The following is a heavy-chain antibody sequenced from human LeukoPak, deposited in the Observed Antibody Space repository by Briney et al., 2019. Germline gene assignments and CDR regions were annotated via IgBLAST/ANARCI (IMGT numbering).Heavy chain of an antibody. Sequence: GGSLRLSCAASGFTFSSYAMSWVRQAPGKGLEWVSGISWNSGSIGYADSVKGRFTISRDNAKNSLYLQMNSLRAEDTALYYCAKDTGFVGVYYFDYWGQGTLVTVSS. V-gene: IGHV3-9*01. CDR3: AKDTGFVGVYYFDY. CDR2: ISWNSGSI. CDR1: GFTFSSYA. J-gene: IGHJ4*02. D-gene: IGHD2-8*01.